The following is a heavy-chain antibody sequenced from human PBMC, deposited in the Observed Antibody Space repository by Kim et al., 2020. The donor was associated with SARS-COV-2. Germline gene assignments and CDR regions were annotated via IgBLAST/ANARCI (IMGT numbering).Heavy chain of an antibody. V-gene: IGHV3-15*01. CDR3: TTDRDIVVVPAAKYYYYGMDV. CDR1: GFTFSNAW. D-gene: IGHD2-2*01. Sequence: GGSLRLSCAASGFTFSNAWMSWVRQAPGKGLEWVGRIKSKTDGGTTDYAAPVKGRFTISRDDSKNTLYLQMNSLKTEDTAVYYCTTDRDIVVVPAAKYYYYGMDVWGQGTTVTVSS. CDR2: IKSKTDGGTT. J-gene: IGHJ6*02.